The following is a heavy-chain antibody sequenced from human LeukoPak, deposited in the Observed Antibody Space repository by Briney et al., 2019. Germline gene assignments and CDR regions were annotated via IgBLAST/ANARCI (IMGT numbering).Heavy chain of an antibody. V-gene: IGHV5-51*01. CDR2: IYPGDSDT. Sequence: GESLKISCKGSGYSFTTYWIGWVRQMPGKGLEWMGIIYPGDSDTRYSPPFQGQVTISADKSTSTAYLQWSSLKASDTAMYYCARISGSGWSIYYFDYWGQGTLVTVSS. CDR1: GYSFTTYW. CDR3: ARISGSGWSIYYFDY. J-gene: IGHJ4*02. D-gene: IGHD6-19*01.